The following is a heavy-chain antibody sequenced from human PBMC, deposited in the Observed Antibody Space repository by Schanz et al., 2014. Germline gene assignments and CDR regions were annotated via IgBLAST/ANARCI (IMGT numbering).Heavy chain of an antibody. V-gene: IGHV1-18*01. Sequence: VQLVQSGAEVKRPGASVKVSCKASGYTFTSYGISWVRQAPGQGLEWMGWISADNGNTNYAQRLQGRVTMTTDTSTGTAYMELRSLRSDDTALYYCTRGGYSYALSAFDIWGQGTMVTVSS. J-gene: IGHJ3*02. CDR1: GYTFTSYG. D-gene: IGHD5-18*01. CDR3: TRGGYSYALSAFDI. CDR2: ISADNGNT.